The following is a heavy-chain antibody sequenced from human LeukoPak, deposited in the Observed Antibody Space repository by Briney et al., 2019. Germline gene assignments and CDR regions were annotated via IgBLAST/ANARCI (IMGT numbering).Heavy chain of an antibody. CDR2: IYTSGST. CDR3: ARAEAGYCSSTSCSHFDY. V-gene: IGHV4-61*02. D-gene: IGHD2-2*01. CDR1: GGSISSGSYY. Sequence: SETLSLTCTVSGGSISSGSYYWSWIRQPAGKGLEWIGRIYTSGSTNYNPSLKSRVTISVDTSKNQFSLKLSSVTAADTAVYYCARAEAGYCSSTSCSHFDYWGQGTLVTVSS. J-gene: IGHJ4*02.